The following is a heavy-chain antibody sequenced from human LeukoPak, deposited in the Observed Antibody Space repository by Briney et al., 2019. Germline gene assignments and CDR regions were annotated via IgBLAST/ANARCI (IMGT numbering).Heavy chain of an antibody. Sequence: GGSLRLSCAASGFTFDDYAMHWVRQAPGKGLEWVSGISWNSGSIVYADSVKGRFTISRDNAKNSLYLQMNSLRAEDTALYYCVFSDGGYWGQGTLVTVSS. D-gene: IGHD3-16*01. J-gene: IGHJ4*02. V-gene: IGHV3-9*01. CDR1: GFTFDDYA. CDR3: VFSDGGY. CDR2: ISWNSGSI.